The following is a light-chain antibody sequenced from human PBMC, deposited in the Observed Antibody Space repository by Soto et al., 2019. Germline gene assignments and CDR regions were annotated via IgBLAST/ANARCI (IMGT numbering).Light chain of an antibody. CDR2: AAY. Sequence: EVVLTQSPVTLSLSPGERATLSCRASQSVRGLLAWYQQKPGQAPRLLIYAAYNRATGIPPRFSGSGSGTDFTLTISSLEPEDSAVYYCQQRHMWTITFGQGTRLEIK. J-gene: IGKJ5*01. CDR1: QSVRGL. V-gene: IGKV3-11*01. CDR3: QQRHMWTIT.